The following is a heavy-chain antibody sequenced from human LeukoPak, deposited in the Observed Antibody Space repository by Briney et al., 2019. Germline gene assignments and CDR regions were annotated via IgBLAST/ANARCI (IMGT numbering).Heavy chain of an antibody. Sequence: SETLSLTCTVSGGSISSSSYYWGWIRQPPGKGLEWIGSIYYSGSTNYNPSLKSRVTISVDTSKNQFSLKLSSVTAADTAVYYCARAFPTWVVIARHQNWFDPWGQGTLVTVSS. CDR1: GGSISSSSYY. CDR2: IYYSGST. J-gene: IGHJ5*02. CDR3: ARAFPTWVVIARHQNWFDP. V-gene: IGHV4-39*07. D-gene: IGHD2-21*01.